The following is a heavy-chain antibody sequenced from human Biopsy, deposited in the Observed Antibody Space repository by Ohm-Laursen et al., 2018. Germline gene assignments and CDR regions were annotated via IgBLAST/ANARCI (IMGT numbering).Heavy chain of an antibody. CDR1: DGSINSYY. V-gene: IGHV4-59*01. D-gene: IGHD6-13*01. CDR2: IYYSGST. J-gene: IGHJ6*02. Sequence: GTLSLTCTVSDGSINSYYWNWIRQPPGKRLEWIGNIYYSGSTNFNPSLKSRVTISVDTSKNQFSLKLSSVTAADTAVYYCARVPLPGIGAAYQGRFLYGMDVWGQGTTVSVSS. CDR3: ARVPLPGIGAAYQGRFLYGMDV.